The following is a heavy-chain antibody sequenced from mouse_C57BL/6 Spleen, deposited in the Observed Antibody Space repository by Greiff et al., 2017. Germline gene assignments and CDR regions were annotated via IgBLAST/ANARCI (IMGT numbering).Heavy chain of an antibody. V-gene: IGHV1-80*01. CDR2: IYPGDGDT. Sequence: AQLQQSGAELVKPGASVKISCKASGYAFSSYWMNWVKQRPGKGLEWIGQIYPGDGDTNYNGKFKGKATLTADKSSSTAYMQLSSLTSEDSAVYFCARRGYDYDEGPYYFDYWGQGTTLTVSS. CDR3: ARRGYDYDEGPYYFDY. D-gene: IGHD2-4*01. CDR1: GYAFSSYW. J-gene: IGHJ2*01.